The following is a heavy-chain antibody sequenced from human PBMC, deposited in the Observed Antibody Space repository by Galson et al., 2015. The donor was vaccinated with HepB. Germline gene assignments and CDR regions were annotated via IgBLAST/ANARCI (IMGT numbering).Heavy chain of an antibody. CDR3: ATYTVTSGLDY. D-gene: IGHD4-11*01. CDR1: GYSLTKLS. V-gene: IGHV1-24*01. Sequence: SVKVSCKVSGYSLTKLSIHWVRQAPGKGLEWMGGFDPGDGDTIYAQKFEGRVTMTEDTSTDTAYLELSSLRSEDTAVFYCATYTVTSGLDYWGQGTLVTVSS. J-gene: IGHJ4*02. CDR2: FDPGDGDT.